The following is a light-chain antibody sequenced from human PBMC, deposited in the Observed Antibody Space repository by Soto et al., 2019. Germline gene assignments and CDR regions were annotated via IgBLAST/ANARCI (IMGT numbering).Light chain of an antibody. CDR3: CSYAGSSYYV. Sequence: QSALTQPASVSGSPGQSITISCTGTSSDVGSYNLVSWYQQHPGKAPKLMIYEGSKRPSGVSNRFSGSKSGNTASLTISGLQAEVEADYYCCSYAGSSYYVFGTGTKLTVL. CDR2: EGS. CDR1: SSDVGSYNL. V-gene: IGLV2-23*01. J-gene: IGLJ1*01.